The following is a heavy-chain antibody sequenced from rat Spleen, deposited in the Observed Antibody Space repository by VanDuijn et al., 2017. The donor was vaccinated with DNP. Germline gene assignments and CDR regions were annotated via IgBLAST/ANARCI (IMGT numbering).Heavy chain of an antibody. CDR1: GFTFSNYN. CDR2: ISPSGGNT. CDR3: ATGPLGAGY. J-gene: IGHJ2*01. D-gene: IGHD5-1*01. V-gene: IGHV5-19*01. Sequence: EVQLVESGGGLVQPGRSLKLSCAASGFTFSNYNMHWIRQAPTKGLEWVASISPSGGNTYYRDSMKGRFTISRDNTKTTLYLQIDSLRSEDTATYYCATGPLGAGYWGRGVMVVVSS.